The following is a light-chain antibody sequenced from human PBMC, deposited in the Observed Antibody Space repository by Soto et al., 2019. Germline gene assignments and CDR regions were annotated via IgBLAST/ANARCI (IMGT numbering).Light chain of an antibody. V-gene: IGKV3-20*01. CDR2: GPS. Sequence: EVVLTQSPGTLSLSPGERATLSCRASQNFGTTYLAWYQQKPGQAPRLIIFGPSTRATGIPDRFIGSGSGTDFTLTIIRLEPEDFAVYYCQQFVDSPWTFGQGTKVEMK. CDR1: QNFGTTY. CDR3: QQFVDSPWT. J-gene: IGKJ1*01.